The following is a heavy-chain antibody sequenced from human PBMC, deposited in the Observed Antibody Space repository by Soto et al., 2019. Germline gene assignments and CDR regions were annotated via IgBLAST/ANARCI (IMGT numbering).Heavy chain of an antibody. CDR2: ISYDGSNK. J-gene: IGHJ4*02. Sequence: QVQLVESGGGEVQPGRSLRLSCAASGFTFSSYGMHWVRQAPGKGLEWVAVISYDGSNKYYADSVKGRFTISRDNSKNTLYLQMNSLRAEDTAVYYCAKDYDSSGQVDYWGQGTLVTVSS. CDR3: AKDYDSSGQVDY. V-gene: IGHV3-30*18. D-gene: IGHD3-22*01. CDR1: GFTFSSYG.